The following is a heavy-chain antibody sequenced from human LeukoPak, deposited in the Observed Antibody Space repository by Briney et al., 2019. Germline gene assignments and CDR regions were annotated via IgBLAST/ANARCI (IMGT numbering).Heavy chain of an antibody. V-gene: IGHV3-48*04. D-gene: IGHD2-2*01. CDR3: TRTHCSSTSCYPG. Sequence: GGSLRLSCAVSGFTFSTYSMNWVRQAPGKGLEWVSYISSSSSTIYYADSVKGRFTISRDDAKNTLYLQMNSLRPEDTAVYYCTRTHCSSTSCYPGWGQGTLVTVSS. CDR1: GFTFSTYS. CDR2: ISSSSSTI. J-gene: IGHJ4*02.